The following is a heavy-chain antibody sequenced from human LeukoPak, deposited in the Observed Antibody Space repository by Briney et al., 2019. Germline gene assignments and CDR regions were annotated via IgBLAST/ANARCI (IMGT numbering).Heavy chain of an antibody. CDR2: IWYDGSNK. Sequence: GGSLRLSCAASGFTFSSYGMHWVRQAPGKGLEWVAVIWYDGSNKYYADSVKGRFTISRDNSKNTLHLQMNSLRAEDTAVYYCARAKLELRYDWFDPWGQGTLVTVSS. CDR1: GFTFSSYG. CDR3: ARAKLELRYDWFDP. D-gene: IGHD1-7*01. J-gene: IGHJ5*02. V-gene: IGHV3-33*01.